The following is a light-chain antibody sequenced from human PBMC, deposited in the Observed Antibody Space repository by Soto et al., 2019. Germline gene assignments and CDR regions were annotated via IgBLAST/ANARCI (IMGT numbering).Light chain of an antibody. CDR3: GSYTTRNLF. CDR1: SSDVGADDF. CDR2: GVS. Sequence: QSALTQPASVSGSPGQSITISCTGTSSDVGADDFVSWYQQHPGKAPKLIIYGVSYRPSGVSSRFSGSKSGNTASLTISGLQTDDEADYYCGSYTTRNLFFGGGTKLTV. J-gene: IGLJ2*01. V-gene: IGLV2-14*01.